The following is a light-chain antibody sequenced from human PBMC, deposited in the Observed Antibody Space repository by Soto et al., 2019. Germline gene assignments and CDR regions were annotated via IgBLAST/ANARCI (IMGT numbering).Light chain of an antibody. J-gene: IGLJ3*02. CDR1: SSDIGGWPF. V-gene: IGLV2-14*03. CDR2: DVG. Sequence: QSALTQPASVSGSPGQSITISCTGTSSDIGGWPFVSWYQQHPGKAPKLIIYDVGNRPSGVSNRFSGSKSGNVASLTISGLQAVDEADYYCGSFTSTNTILAFGGGTKVTVL. CDR3: GSFTSTNTILA.